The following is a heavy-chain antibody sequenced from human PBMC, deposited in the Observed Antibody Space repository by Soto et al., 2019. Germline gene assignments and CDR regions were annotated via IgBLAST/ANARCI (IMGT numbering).Heavy chain of an antibody. J-gene: IGHJ4*02. CDR1: GGSISSSSYY. V-gene: IGHV4-39*01. D-gene: IGHD2-2*01. CDR2: IYYSGST. CDR3: ARQVDGGYCSSTSCYANYFDY. Sequence: PSETLSLTCTVSGGSISSSSYYWGWIRQPPGKGLEWIGSIYYSGSTYYNPSLKSRVTISVDTSKNQFSLKLSSVTAADTAVYYCARQVDGGYCSSTSCYANYFDYWGQGTLVTVSS.